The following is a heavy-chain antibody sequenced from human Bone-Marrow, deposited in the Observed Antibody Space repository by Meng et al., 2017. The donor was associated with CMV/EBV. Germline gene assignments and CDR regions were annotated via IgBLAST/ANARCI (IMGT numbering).Heavy chain of an antibody. D-gene: IGHD3-22*01. Sequence: SETLSLTCTVPGGPLSSGSFYWGWIRQPPGKGLEWLGSILYTGNAYPNPSLKSRVTIFVDTSKNQFSLKLSSVTAADTAVYYCARDRGYYDSSGYYHWYFDLWGRGTPVTVSS. V-gene: IGHV4-39*07. CDR1: GGPLSSGSFY. CDR2: ILYTGNA. CDR3: ARDRGYYDSSGYYHWYFDL. J-gene: IGHJ2*01.